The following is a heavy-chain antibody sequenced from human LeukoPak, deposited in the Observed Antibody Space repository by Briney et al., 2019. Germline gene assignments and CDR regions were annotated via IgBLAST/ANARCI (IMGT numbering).Heavy chain of an antibody. CDR1: GYTFTSYY. Sequence: ASVKVSCKASGYTFTSYYMHWVRQAPGQGLEWMGIINPSGGSTSYAQKFQGRVTMTRDTSTNTVYMELSSLRSEDTAVYFCARDERHDSSGYAYWYFDLWGRGTLVTVSS. CDR3: ARDERHDSSGYAYWYFDL. J-gene: IGHJ2*01. V-gene: IGHV1-46*01. D-gene: IGHD3-22*01. CDR2: INPSGGST.